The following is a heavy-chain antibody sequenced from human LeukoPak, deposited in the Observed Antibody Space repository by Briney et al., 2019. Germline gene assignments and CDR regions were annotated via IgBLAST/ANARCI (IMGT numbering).Heavy chain of an antibody. J-gene: IGHJ3*02. D-gene: IGHD3-9*01. CDR3: ARSLTGGPYDAFDI. CDR2: INPNSGGT. CDR1: GYTFTGYY. Sequence: ASVKVSCKASGYTFTGYYIQWVRQAPGQGLEWMGWINPNSGGTNYAQKFQGRVTMTRDTSISTAYMDLSRLKSDDTAVYYCARSLTGGPYDAFDIWGQGTMVTVSS. V-gene: IGHV1-2*02.